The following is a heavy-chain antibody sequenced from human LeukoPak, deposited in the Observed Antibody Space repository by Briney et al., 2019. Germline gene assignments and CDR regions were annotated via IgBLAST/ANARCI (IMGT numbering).Heavy chain of an antibody. CDR3: AREDQLTLDY. J-gene: IGHJ4*01. CDR1: GFTFSSYE. CDR2: ISSSGSTI. Sequence: GGSLRLSCAASGFTFSSYEMNWVRQAPGKGLEWVSYISSSGSTIYYADSVKGRFTISRDNAKNSLYLQMNSLRAEDTAVYYCAREDQLTLDYWGQEPWSPSPQ. D-gene: IGHD2-2*01. V-gene: IGHV3-48*03.